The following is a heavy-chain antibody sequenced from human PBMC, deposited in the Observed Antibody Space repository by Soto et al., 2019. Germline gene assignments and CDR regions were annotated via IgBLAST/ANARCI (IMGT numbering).Heavy chain of an antibody. D-gene: IGHD6-6*01. V-gene: IGHV3-30*18. CDR3: AKDLRALYSSSSGAFDI. Sequence: PGGSLRLSCAASGFTFSSYAMSWVRQAPGKGLEWVAVISYDGSNKYYADSVKGRFTISRDNSKNTLYLQMNSLRAEDTAVYYCAKDLRALYSSSSGAFDIWGQGTMVTVSS. CDR2: ISYDGSNK. J-gene: IGHJ3*02. CDR1: GFTFSSYA.